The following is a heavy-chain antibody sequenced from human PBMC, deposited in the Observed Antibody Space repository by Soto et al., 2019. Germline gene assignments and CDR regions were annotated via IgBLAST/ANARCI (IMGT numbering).Heavy chain of an antibody. CDR1: GFSLSTSGVG. CDR2: IYWDDDK. V-gene: IGHV2-5*02. CDR3: AHSIWDSSSQNGGFDY. D-gene: IGHD6-13*01. J-gene: IGHJ4*02. Sequence: QITLKESGPTLVKPTQTLTLTCTFSGFSLSTSGVGVGWIRQPPGKALEWLALIYWDDDKRYSPSLKSRLTITXXPXKXQVVLTMTNMDPVDTATYYCAHSIWDSSSQNGGFDYWGQGTLVTVSS.